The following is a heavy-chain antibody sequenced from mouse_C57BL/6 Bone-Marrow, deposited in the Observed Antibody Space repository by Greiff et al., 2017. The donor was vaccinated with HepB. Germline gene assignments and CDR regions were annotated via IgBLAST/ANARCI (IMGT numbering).Heavy chain of an antibody. D-gene: IGHD1-1*01. CDR1: GFTFSDYY. J-gene: IGHJ1*03. CDR2: ISNGGGST. Sequence: DVQLQESGGGLVQPGGSLKLSCAASGFTFSDYYMYWVRQTPEKRLEWVAYISNGGGSTYYPDTVKGRFTISRDNAKNTLYLQMSRLKSEDTAMYYCARGGSSLYWYFDVWGTGTTVTVSS. V-gene: IGHV5-12*01. CDR3: ARGGSSLYWYFDV.